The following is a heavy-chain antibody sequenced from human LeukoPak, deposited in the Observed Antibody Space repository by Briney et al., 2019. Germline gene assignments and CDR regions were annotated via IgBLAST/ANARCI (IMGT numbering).Heavy chain of an antibody. V-gene: IGHV3-53*01. CDR1: GFTVSSNY. Sequence: GGSLRLSCAASGFTVSSNYMSWVRQAPGKGLEWVSVIYSGGSTYYADSVKGRFTISRDNSKNTLYLQMNSLRAEDTAVYYCARDYGSGSYNWFDPWGQGTLVTASS. J-gene: IGHJ5*02. CDR3: ARDYGSGSYNWFDP. D-gene: IGHD3-10*01. CDR2: IYSGGST.